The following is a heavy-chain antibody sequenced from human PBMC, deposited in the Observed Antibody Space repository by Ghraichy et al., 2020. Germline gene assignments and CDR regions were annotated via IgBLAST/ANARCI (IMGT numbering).Heavy chain of an antibody. CDR1: GGSISSSSYY. CDR2: IYYSGST. V-gene: IGHV4-39*01. CDR3: ARHPNYYDSSVAEGDI. D-gene: IGHD3-22*01. Sequence: SETLSLTCTVSGGSISSSSYYWGWIRQPPGKGLEWIGSIYYSGSTYYNPSLKSRVTISVDTSKNQFSLKLSSVTAADTAVYYCARHPNYYDSSVAEGDIWGQGTMVTVSS. J-gene: IGHJ3*02.